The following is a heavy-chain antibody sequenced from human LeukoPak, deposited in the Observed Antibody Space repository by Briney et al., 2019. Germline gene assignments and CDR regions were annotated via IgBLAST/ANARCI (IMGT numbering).Heavy chain of an antibody. CDR2: INHGGST. J-gene: IGHJ3*02. CDR3: AIQGAFDI. CDR1: GGSFSDFY. Sequence: SETLSLTCAVYGGSFSDFYWSWIRQPPGKGLEWIGEINHGGSTNYNPSLKSRVTISVDTSKNQFSPKLSSVTAADTAVYYCAIQGAFDIWGQGTMVTVSS. D-gene: IGHD4-11*01. V-gene: IGHV4-34*01.